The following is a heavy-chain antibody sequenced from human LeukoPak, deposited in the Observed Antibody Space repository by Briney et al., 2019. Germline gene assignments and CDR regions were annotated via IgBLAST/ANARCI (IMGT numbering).Heavy chain of an antibody. CDR1: GYTFTSNY. D-gene: IGHD4-17*01. Sequence: ASVKVSCKAFGYTFTSNYMHWVRQAPGQGLEWMGWINPNSGGTNYAQKFQGRVTMTRDTSISTAYMELSRLRSDDTAVYYCARSLTTVTTLVLGYWGQGTLVTVSS. CDR2: INPNSGGT. J-gene: IGHJ4*02. CDR3: ARSLTTVTTLVLGY. V-gene: IGHV1-2*02.